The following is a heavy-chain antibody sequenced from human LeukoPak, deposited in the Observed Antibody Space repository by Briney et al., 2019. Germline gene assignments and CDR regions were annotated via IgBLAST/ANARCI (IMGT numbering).Heavy chain of an antibody. Sequence: GGSLRLSCAASGFTFNNYAMSWVGQAPGKGLEWVSAVNGSGGSTYYADSVKGRFTISRDNSKNTLYLQMNSLRAEDTAVYYCAKDHSVGYCTRSSCYGLDYWGQGTLVTVSS. V-gene: IGHV3-23*01. CDR3: AKDHSVGYCTRSSCYGLDY. J-gene: IGHJ4*02. CDR2: VNGSGGST. CDR1: GFTFNNYA. D-gene: IGHD2-2*01.